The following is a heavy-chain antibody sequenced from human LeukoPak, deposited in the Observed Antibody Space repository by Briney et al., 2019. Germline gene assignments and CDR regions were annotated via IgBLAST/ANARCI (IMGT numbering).Heavy chain of an antibody. J-gene: IGHJ4*02. CDR1: GFTFSSYG. CDR2: IRYDGSNK. V-gene: IGHV3-30*02. CDR3: ATFYGSGSRYFDY. Sequence: GRSLRLSCAASGFTFSSYGMHWVRQAPGKGLEWVAFIRYDGSNKYYADSVKGRFTISRDNSKNTLYLQMNSLRAEDTAVYYCATFYGSGSRYFDYWGQGTLVTVSS. D-gene: IGHD3-10*01.